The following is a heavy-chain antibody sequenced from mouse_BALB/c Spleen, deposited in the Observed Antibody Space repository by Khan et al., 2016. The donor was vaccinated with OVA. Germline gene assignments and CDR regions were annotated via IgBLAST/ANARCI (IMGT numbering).Heavy chain of an antibody. CDR3: ARGDYYGSCSVAY. J-gene: IGHJ3*01. V-gene: IGHV1S34*01. CDR2: ISCYNGAT. Sequence: LVKTGASVKISCKASGYSFTGYYMHWVKQSHGKSLEWIGYISCYNGATSYNQKFKGKATFTVDTSSSPAYMQFNSLTSADAAVYYCARGDYYGSCSVAYWGQGTLVTVSA. CDR1: GYSFTGYY. D-gene: IGHD1-1*01.